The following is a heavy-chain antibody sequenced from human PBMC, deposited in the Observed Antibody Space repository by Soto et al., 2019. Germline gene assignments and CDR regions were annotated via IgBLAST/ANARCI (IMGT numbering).Heavy chain of an antibody. D-gene: IGHD2-15*01. V-gene: IGHV4-30-4*01. Sequence: PSETLSLTCGVSGDSINSGAYYWSWIRQSPGKGLEWIGYIFHNGDTYYNPSLQSRVAISIDTSRTQFSLKLSSVTAADTAVYYCARGNTGGSCYFDSWGQGTPVTVSS. J-gene: IGHJ4*02. CDR3: ARGNTGGSCYFDS. CDR2: IFHNGDT. CDR1: GDSINSGAYY.